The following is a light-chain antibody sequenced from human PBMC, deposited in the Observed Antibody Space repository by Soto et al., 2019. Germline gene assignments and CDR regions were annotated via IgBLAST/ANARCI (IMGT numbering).Light chain of an antibody. V-gene: IGLV2-14*03. CDR2: EVN. Sequence: QSFLTQPASVSGSPGQSITISCAGTSSDIGAYNYVSWYQQHSGKVPKLIIFEVNNRPSGVSDRFSGSKSANTASPTISGLQAEDEAEYYCCSYTTSYTYVFGTGTKVTVL. CDR3: CSYTTSYTYV. CDR1: SSDIGAYNY. J-gene: IGLJ1*01.